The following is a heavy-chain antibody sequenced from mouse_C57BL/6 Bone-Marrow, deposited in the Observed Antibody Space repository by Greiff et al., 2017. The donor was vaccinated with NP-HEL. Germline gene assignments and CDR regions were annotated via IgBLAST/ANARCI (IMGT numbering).Heavy chain of an antibody. CDR1: GFTFSSYA. CDR2: ISDGGSYT. J-gene: IGHJ2*01. V-gene: IGHV5-4*03. CDR3: ARGGVPHFDY. Sequence: EVKVVESGGGLVKPGGSLKLSCAASGFTFSSYAMSWVRQTPEKRLEWVATISDGGSYTYYPDNVKGRFTISRDNAKNNLYLQMSHLKSEDTAMYYCARGGVPHFDYWGQGTTLTVSS.